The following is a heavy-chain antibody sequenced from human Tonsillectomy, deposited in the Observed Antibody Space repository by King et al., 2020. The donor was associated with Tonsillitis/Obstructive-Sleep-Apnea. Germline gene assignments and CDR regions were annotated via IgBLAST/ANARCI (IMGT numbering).Heavy chain of an antibody. J-gene: IGHJ3*01. D-gene: IGHD3-10*01. CDR1: GFTFDDYA. CDR3: AKEALTMFRGDPSDALDA. CDR2: ISWNSGNI. Sequence: VQLVESGGGLVQPGRSLRLSCAASGFTFDDYAMHWVRQAPGKGLEWVSVISWNSGNIGYADSVKGRFTISRDNAKNSLYLQMNGLRAEDTALYYCAKEALTMFRGDPSDALDAWGQGTMVTVSS. V-gene: IGHV3-9*01.